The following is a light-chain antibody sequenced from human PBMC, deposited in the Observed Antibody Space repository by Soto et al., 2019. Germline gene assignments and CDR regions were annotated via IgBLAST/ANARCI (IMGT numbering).Light chain of an antibody. CDR3: QQYNTYST. CDR1: RSISSW. V-gene: IGKV1-5*03. CDR2: KAS. J-gene: IGKJ1*01. Sequence: DIQMTQSPSTLSASVGDRVTITCRASRSISSWLAWYQQKPGKAPNLLIYKASSLESGVPSRFSGSGSGTEFTLTISSLQPDDFATYYCQQYNTYSTFGQGTKVEIK.